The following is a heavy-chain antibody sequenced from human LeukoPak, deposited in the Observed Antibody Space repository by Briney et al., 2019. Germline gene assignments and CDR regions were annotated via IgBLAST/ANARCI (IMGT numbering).Heavy chain of an antibody. CDR1: CYSISSGYY. D-gene: IGHD6-25*01. CDR3: ARDNSSAPLGY. Sequence: SETLSLTRTVSCYSISSGYYWGWIRQPPGKGLEWIDEINHSGSTNYNPSLKSRDTISVDTSKNQFALKLSSVPAADTAVYYCARDNSSAPLGYWGQGTLVTVSS. V-gene: IGHV4-38-2*02. J-gene: IGHJ4*02. CDR2: INHSGST.